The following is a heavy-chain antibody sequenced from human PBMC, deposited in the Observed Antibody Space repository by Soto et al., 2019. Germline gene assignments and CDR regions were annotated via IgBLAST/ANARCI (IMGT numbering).Heavy chain of an antibody. V-gene: IGHV3-74*01. D-gene: IGHD3-22*01. CDR3: ARALNYYDISGYYSD. CDR1: GFTFSSYW. J-gene: IGHJ4*02. Sequence: GGSLRLSCAASGFTFSSYWMHWVRQAPGKGLVWVSRINSDGSSTSYADSVKGRFTISRDNAKNTLYLQMNSLRAEDTAVYYCARALNYYDISGYYSDWGQGTLVTVSS. CDR2: INSDGSST.